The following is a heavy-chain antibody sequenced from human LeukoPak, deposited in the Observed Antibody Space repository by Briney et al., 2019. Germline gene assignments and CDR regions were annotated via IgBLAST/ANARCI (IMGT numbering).Heavy chain of an antibody. V-gene: IGHV3-66*01. CDR2: IYGGGST. CDR1: GFTFSSNY. J-gene: IGHJ4*02. CDR3: ARDPLYCSGGSCYDY. Sequence: GGSLRLSCAASGFTFSSNYMSWVRQAPGKGLEWVSVIYGGGSTYYADSVKGRFTISRDNSKNTLYLQMNSLRAEDTAVYYCARDPLYCSGGSCYDYWGQGTLVTVSS. D-gene: IGHD2-15*01.